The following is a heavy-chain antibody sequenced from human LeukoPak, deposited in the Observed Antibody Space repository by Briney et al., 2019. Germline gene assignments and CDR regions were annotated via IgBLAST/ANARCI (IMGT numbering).Heavy chain of an antibody. D-gene: IGHD3-22*01. Sequence: GGTLRLSCAASGFTFSSYAMSWVRQAPGKGLEWVSAISGSGGSTYYADSVKGRFTISRDNSKNTLYLQMNSLRAEDTAVYYCAKAGTMIVVLEAFDYWGQGTLVTVSS. CDR3: AKAGTMIVVLEAFDY. CDR2: ISGSGGST. V-gene: IGHV3-23*01. CDR1: GFTFSSYA. J-gene: IGHJ4*02.